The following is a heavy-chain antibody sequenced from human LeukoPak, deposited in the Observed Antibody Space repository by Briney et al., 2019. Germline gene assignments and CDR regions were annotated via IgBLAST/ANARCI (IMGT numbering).Heavy chain of an antibody. CDR3: ASFPDVWGSLGAFDI. CDR2: INHSGST. CDR1: GGSFSGYY. D-gene: IGHD3-16*01. Sequence: SVTLSLTCAVYGGSFSGYYWSWIRQPPGKGLEWIGEINHSGSTNYNPSLKSRVTISVDTSRNQFSLKLSSVTAADTAVYYCASFPDVWGSLGAFDIWGQGTMVTVSS. V-gene: IGHV4-34*01. J-gene: IGHJ3*02.